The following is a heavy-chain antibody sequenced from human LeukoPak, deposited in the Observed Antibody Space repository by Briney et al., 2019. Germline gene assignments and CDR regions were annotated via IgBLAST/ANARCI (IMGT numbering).Heavy chain of an antibody. J-gene: IGHJ4*02. Sequence: PSETLSLTCTVSGGSISSYYWSWIRQPPGKGLEWIGYIYYSGSTNYNPSLKSRLTISVDTSKILFSLKLTSMTAADTAVYYRARSTGLYFDYWGQGTLVTVSS. CDR1: GGSISSYY. D-gene: IGHD6-19*01. CDR2: IYYSGST. V-gene: IGHV4-59*08. CDR3: ARSTGLYFDY.